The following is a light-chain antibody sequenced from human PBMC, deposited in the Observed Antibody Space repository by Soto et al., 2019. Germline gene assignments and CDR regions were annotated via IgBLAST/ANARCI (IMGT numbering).Light chain of an antibody. CDR3: ATWDGSLYV. V-gene: IGLV1-44*01. J-gene: IGLJ1*01. CDR2: GNT. Sequence: QSVLTQPPLASGPPGQRVTISCSGSTSNIGINTVNWYQQLPGTAPKLLIYGNTQRPLGVPVRFTGSKSGTSASLAISGLQSEDEAEYYCATWDGSLYVFGSGTKLTVL. CDR1: TSNIGINT.